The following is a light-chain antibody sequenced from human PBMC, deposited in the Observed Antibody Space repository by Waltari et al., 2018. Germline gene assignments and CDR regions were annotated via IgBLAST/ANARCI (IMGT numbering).Light chain of an antibody. V-gene: IGKV1-5*01. Sequence: DTQMTQSPSTLPAYVGDRVTITCRASQNIYNWLAWYQQKPGEAPEVLICDASSLRSGVPSRFSGSGSGTEFTLTISSLQPGDFATYYCQQYHGDSPTFGQGTRVEIK. CDR2: DAS. CDR3: QQYHGDSPT. CDR1: QNIYNW. J-gene: IGKJ1*01.